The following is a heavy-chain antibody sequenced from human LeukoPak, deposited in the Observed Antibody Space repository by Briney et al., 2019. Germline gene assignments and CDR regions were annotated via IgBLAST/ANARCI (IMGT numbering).Heavy chain of an antibody. CDR3: VRLLDVDY. J-gene: IGHJ4*02. CDR2: ISPDGTTT. CDR1: GFTSTNFW. V-gene: IGHV3-74*01. D-gene: IGHD1-1*01. Sequence: GGSLRLSCAASGFTSTNFWMHWVRHAPGKGLLWVSRISPDGTTTDYAGSVKGRFTISRDNPKNMVYPQMDSLRAEDTAVYYCVRLLDVDYWGQGTLVTVSS.